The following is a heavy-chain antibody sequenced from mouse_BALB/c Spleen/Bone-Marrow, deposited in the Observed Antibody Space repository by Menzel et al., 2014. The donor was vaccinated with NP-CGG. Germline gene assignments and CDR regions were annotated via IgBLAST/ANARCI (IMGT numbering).Heavy chain of an antibody. Sequence: VKLMESGPGLVAPSQSLSITCTVSGFSLTIYGVHWVRQPPGKSLEWLGVIWAGGYTNYNSDLMSRLSISKDNSKSQVFLKMISLQTDDTAMYYCARDRTGTLDAMDYWGQGTSVTVSS. CDR1: GFSLTIYG. V-gene: IGHV2-9*02. J-gene: IGHJ4*01. CDR2: IWAGGYT. D-gene: IGHD4-1*01. CDR3: ARDRTGTLDAMDY.